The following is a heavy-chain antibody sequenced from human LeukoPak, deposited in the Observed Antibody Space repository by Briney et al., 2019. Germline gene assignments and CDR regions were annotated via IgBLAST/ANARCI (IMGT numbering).Heavy chain of an antibody. J-gene: IGHJ4*02. V-gene: IGHV4-39*07. CDR2: IYYSGST. CDR1: GGSISSSSYY. CDR3: ARSNNYDSSGWGY. D-gene: IGHD3-22*01. Sequence: SETLSLTCTVSGGSISSSSYYWGWLRQPPGTGLEWIGSIYYSGSTYYNPSLKSRVTISVDTSKNQFSLKLSSVTAADTAVYYCARSNNYDSSGWGYWGQGTLVTVSS.